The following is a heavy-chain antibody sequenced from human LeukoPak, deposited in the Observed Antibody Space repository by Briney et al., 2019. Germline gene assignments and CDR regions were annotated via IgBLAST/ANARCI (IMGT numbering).Heavy chain of an antibody. CDR2: ISAYNGNT. CDR1: GYTFTSYG. Sequence: GASVKVSCKASGYTFTSYGISWVRQAPGQGLEWMGWISAYNGNTNYAQKLQGRVTMTTDTSTSTAYMELSSLRSEDTAIYYCARIRDGYNDAYDIWGQGTVVTVPS. D-gene: IGHD5-24*01. J-gene: IGHJ3*02. CDR3: ARIRDGYNDAYDI. V-gene: IGHV1-18*01.